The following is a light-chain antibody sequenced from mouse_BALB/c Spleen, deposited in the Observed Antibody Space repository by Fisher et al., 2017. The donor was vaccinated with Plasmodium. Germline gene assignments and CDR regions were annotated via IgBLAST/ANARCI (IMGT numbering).Light chain of an antibody. V-gene: IGKV5-43*01. CDR1: QSISNY. CDR3: SQSTHVPWT. Sequence: DIVLTQTPVTLSVTPGDSVSLSCRASQSISNYLHWYQQKSHESPRLLINYTSQSISGIPSRFSGSGSGTDFTLKISRVEAEDLGIYFCSQSTHVPWTFGGGTKLEIK. J-gene: IGKJ1*01. CDR2: YTS.